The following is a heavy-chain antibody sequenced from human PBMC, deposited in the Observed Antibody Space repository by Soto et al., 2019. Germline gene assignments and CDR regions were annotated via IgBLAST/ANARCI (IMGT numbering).Heavy chain of an antibody. Sequence: QVQLQQWGAGLLKPSETLSLTCAVYGGSFSGYYWSWIRQPPGKGLEWIGEINHSGSTNYNPSLKSRVTISVDTSKNQFSLKLSSVTAADTAVYYCASRIAAAGTGVYWGQGTLVTVSS. V-gene: IGHV4-34*01. CDR2: INHSGST. CDR3: ASRIAAAGTGVY. CDR1: GGSFSGYY. D-gene: IGHD6-13*01. J-gene: IGHJ4*02.